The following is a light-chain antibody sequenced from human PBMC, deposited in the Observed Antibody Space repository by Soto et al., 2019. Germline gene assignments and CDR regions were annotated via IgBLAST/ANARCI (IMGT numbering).Light chain of an antibody. CDR1: RIDAGDNY. CDR3: SAYTSSNTFV. CDR2: EVT. V-gene: IGLV2-8*02. Sequence: SVLAQRPSASRSPGQSVIISCTGARIDAGDNYVSWYQQHLGKAPKIIIYEVTLRPSGVPDSFSGSTSGNTASLTVSALQADDEAEYYCSAYTSSNTFVFGNETKVTVL. J-gene: IGLJ1*01.